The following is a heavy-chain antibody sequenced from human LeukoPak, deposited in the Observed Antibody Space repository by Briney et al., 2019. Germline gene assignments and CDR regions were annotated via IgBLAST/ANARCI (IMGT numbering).Heavy chain of an antibody. CDR3: ARDGVTMVRGSIVD. J-gene: IGHJ4*02. D-gene: IGHD3-10*01. CDR1: GGSISSGGYY. V-gene: IGHV4-31*03. CDR2: IYYSGST. Sequence: SETLSLTCTVSGGSISSGGYYWSWIRQHPGKGLEWIGYIYYSGSTYYNPSLKSRVTISVDTSKSQFSLKLSSVTAADTAVYYCARDGVTMVRGSIVDWGQGTLVTVSS.